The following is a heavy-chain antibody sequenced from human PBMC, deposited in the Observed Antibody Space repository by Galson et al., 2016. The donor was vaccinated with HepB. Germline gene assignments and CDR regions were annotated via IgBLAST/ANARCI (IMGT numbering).Heavy chain of an antibody. CDR3: ARVKWLRSPFDM. J-gene: IGHJ4*02. V-gene: IGHV1-46*03. D-gene: IGHD5-12*01. Sequence: SVKVSCKASGYSFTGYYMHWVRQAPGQGLEWMGMINPSGGSTTYTQKFLGRVTMTGDMSTSTVYMELRSLRSEDTAVYYCARVKWLRSPFDMWGLGTLVTVSS. CDR1: GYSFTGYY. CDR2: INPSGGST.